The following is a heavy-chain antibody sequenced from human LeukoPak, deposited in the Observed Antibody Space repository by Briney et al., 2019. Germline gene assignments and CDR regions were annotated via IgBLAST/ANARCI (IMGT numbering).Heavy chain of an antibody. D-gene: IGHD4-17*01. J-gene: IGHJ4*02. CDR2: INPNTGGT. CDR1: GYTFSDYY. V-gene: IGHV1-2*02. Sequence: ASVKVSCKASGYTFSDYYLHWLRQAPGQGLEWLGLINPNTGGTDYAQNFQGRVTMTRDTSISTAYMELNRLRSDDTAMYFCARRKGNDYGDYFDYWGQGTLVTVSS. CDR3: ARRKGNDYGDYFDY.